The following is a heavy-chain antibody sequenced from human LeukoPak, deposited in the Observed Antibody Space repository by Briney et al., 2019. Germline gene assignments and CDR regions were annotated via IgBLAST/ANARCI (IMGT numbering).Heavy chain of an antibody. D-gene: IGHD6-13*01. V-gene: IGHV3-30*18. CDR3: AKRGHYSINWYHYFDY. CDR2: IASNGGSE. Sequence: GGSLRLSCAASGFTFTTYGLHWVRQAPGRGLEWVAAIASNGGSEYYADSVKGRFTISRDNSKNTLFLQMNSLRPDDTAVYYCAKRGHYSINWYHYFDYWGQGTLVTVSS. CDR1: GFTFTTYG. J-gene: IGHJ4*02.